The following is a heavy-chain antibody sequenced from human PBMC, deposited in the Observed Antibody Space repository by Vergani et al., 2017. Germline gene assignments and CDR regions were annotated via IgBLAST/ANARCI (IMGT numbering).Heavy chain of an antibody. D-gene: IGHD6-13*01. CDR2: VSWNSETI. CDR3: AKGQQLVFFSVDV. J-gene: IGHJ6*03. Sequence: EEKLVESGGGLVQPGRSLRLSCEASGFRFDEYAMHWVRRVPGKGLEWVSGVSWNSETIRYADSVTGRFTISRDNAKSSLYLQMDSLRPEDTAHYYCAKGQQLVFFSVDVWGIGTSVTV. V-gene: IGHV3-9*01. CDR1: GFRFDEYA.